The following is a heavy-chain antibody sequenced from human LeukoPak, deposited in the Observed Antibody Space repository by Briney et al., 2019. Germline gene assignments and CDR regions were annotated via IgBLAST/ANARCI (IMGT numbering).Heavy chain of an antibody. Sequence: ASVKVSCKASGYTFTSYGISWVRQAPGQGLEWMGWISAYNGNTYYAQKLQGRVTMTTDTSTNTAYMELRSLRSDDTVVYYCARWDLNLDAFDIWGQGTMVTVSS. CDR2: ISAYNGNT. J-gene: IGHJ3*02. CDR3: ARWDLNLDAFDI. V-gene: IGHV1-18*01. CDR1: GYTFTSYG. D-gene: IGHD1-26*01.